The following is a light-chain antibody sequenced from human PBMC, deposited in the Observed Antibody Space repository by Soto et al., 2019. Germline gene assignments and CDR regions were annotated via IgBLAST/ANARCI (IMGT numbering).Light chain of an antibody. CDR1: PGTDAN. J-gene: IGKJ1*01. CDR3: QQYNNWPLWT. Sequence: EVVVTQSPGTLSLSPGERATLSCRASPGTDANYLAWYQQKPGQAPRLLIYGASTRATGIPARFSGSGSGTEFTLTISSLQSEDFAVYYCQQYNNWPLWTFGQGTKVDIK. V-gene: IGKV3-15*01. CDR2: GAS.